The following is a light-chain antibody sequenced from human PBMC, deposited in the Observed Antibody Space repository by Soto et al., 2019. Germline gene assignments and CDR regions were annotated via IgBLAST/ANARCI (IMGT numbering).Light chain of an antibody. V-gene: IGLV1-47*01. J-gene: IGLJ3*02. CDR2: RNN. CDR1: SSNIGSNY. CDR3: AAWDDILSGRV. Sequence: QSVLTQPPSASGTPGQRVTISCSGSSSNIGSNYVYWYQQLPGTAPKLLMYRNNQRPSGVPDRFSGSKSGTSASLAISGLRSEDEGDYYCAAWDDILSGRVFGGGTKLTVL.